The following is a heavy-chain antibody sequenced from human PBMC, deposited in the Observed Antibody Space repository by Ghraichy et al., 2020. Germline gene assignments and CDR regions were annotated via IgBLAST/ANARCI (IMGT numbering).Heavy chain of an antibody. CDR2: IYYSGST. J-gene: IGHJ3*02. D-gene: IGHD3-10*01. Sequence: SETLSLTCTVSGGSISSGDYYWSWIRQPPGKGLEWIGYIYYSGSTYYNPSLKSRVTISVDTSKNQFSLKLSSVTAADTAVYYCATYFFSGSADAFDIWGQGTMVTVSS. V-gene: IGHV4-30-4*01. CDR3: ATYFFSGSADAFDI. CDR1: GGSISSGDYY.